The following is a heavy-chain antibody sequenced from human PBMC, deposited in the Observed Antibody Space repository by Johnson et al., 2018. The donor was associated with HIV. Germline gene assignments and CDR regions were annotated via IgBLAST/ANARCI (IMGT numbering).Heavy chain of an antibody. CDR2: ISYDGSNK. J-gene: IGHJ3*02. CDR1: GFTFSSYG. CDR3: ATDILFGTTRSDHDAFDT. Sequence: VQLVESGGGVVQPGGSLRLSCAASGFTFSSYGMHWVRQAPGKGLEWVAVISYDGSNKYYADSVKGRFTISRDNSKNTLYLQMNSLRAEDTGVYYCATDILFGTTRSDHDAFDTWGQGTMVTVSS. D-gene: IGHD1-1*01. V-gene: IGHV3-33*05.